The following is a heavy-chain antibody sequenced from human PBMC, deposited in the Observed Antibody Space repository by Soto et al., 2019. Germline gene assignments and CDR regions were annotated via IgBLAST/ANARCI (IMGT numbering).Heavy chain of an antibody. V-gene: IGHV3-33*01. CDR2: IGSDGVRD. CDR1: GFTFGRHG. D-gene: IGHD4-17*01. J-gene: IGHJ4*02. Sequence: QVQLVESGGGVVQPGGSLRLSCAASGFTFGRHGMHWVRQAPGKGLEWVAVIGSDGVRDSYGDSVKGPFTISRDNGQNTLYLQMHSLRDDDRAVYYCARDDDYADTGLDYWGQGNLVTVSS. CDR3: ARDDDYADTGLDY.